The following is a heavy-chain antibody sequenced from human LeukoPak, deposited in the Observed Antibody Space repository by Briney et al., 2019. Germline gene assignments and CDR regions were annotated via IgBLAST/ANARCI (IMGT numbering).Heavy chain of an antibody. J-gene: IGHJ5*02. CDR2: IKPNSGDT. Sequence: GASVKVSCKASGYTFTSYAMHWVRQAPGQGLEWMGWIKPNSGDTRSAQKFQGRVIMTRDTSTGTAYMELSSLRYDDTAVYYCATNILVRDIINWLDPWGQGTLVTVSS. V-gene: IGHV1-2*02. CDR1: GYTFTSYA. D-gene: IGHD3-10*01. CDR3: ATNILVRDIINWLDP.